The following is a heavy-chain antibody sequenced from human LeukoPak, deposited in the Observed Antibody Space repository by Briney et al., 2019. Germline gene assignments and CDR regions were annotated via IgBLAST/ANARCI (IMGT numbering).Heavy chain of an antibody. D-gene: IGHD6-6*01. J-gene: IGHJ4*02. CDR2: IYHSGST. Sequence: SETLSLTCTVSGYSISSGYYWGWIRQPPGKGLEWIGSIYHSGSTCYNPSLKSRVTISVDTSKNQFSLKLSSVTAADTAVYYCAGVSHIAALAYWGQGTLVTVSS. V-gene: IGHV4-38-2*02. CDR1: GYSISSGYY. CDR3: AGVSHIAALAY.